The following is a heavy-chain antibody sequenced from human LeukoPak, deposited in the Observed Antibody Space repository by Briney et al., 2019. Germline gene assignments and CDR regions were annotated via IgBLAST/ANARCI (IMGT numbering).Heavy chain of an antibody. CDR2: INPDSGGT. J-gene: IGHJ3*02. D-gene: IGHD5-18*01. CDR3: ARGYTYGHDAYDI. Sequence: ASVKVSCKASGYTFTGYYMHWVRQAPGQGREWVGWINPDSGGTNNAQKFQGRVTMTRDTSISTAYMELSRLRSDDTAVYYCARGYTYGHDAYDIWGQGTMVTVSS. V-gene: IGHV1-2*02. CDR1: GYTFTGYY.